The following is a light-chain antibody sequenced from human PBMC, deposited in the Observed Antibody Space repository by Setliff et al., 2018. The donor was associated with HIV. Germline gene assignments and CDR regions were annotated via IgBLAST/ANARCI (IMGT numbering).Light chain of an antibody. CDR1: SSNFGAGYD. V-gene: IGLV1-40*01. Sequence: QSVLAQPPSVSGAPGQRVTISCTWSSSNFGAGYDVHWYQQLPGTAPKLLISGTYNRPYGVLDRFSGSKSGTSASLAVTGLQPEDEADYYCQSYDSGLRGLVFGGGTQLTVL. CDR3: QSYDSGLRGLV. CDR2: GTY. J-gene: IGLJ3*02.